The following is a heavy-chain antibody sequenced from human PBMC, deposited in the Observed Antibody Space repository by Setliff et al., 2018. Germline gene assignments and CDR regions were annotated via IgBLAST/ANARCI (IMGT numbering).Heavy chain of an antibody. J-gene: IGHJ4*03. CDR3: AKHRSYFDY. V-gene: IGHV4-38-2*02. CDR1: GYSISNDYF. Sequence: SETLSLTCTVSGYSISNDYFWGWIRQPPGKGLEWIGSIYHSGSTSYYPSLKSRVTISVDTSKNQFSLNLSSVTAADTAVYYCAKHRSYFDYWGPWTLLVTVSS. CDR2: IYHSGST.